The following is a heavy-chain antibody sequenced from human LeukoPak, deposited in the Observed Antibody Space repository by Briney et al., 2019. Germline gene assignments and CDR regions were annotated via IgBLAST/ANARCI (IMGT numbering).Heavy chain of an antibody. V-gene: IGHV4-39*01. CDR3: ATYDFWSGYFVY. CDR1: GGSITSSSYY. J-gene: IGHJ4*02. Sequence: SETLSLACTVSGGSITSSSYYWGWIRQPSGKGLEWIGSIYYSGSTYYNPSLKSRVTISVDTSKNQFSLKLSSVTAADTAVYYCATYDFWSGYFVYWGQGTLVTVSS. CDR2: IYYSGST. D-gene: IGHD3-3*01.